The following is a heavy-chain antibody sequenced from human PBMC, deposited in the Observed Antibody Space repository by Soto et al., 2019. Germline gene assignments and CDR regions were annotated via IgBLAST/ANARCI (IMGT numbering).Heavy chain of an antibody. CDR1: GGSIGSYY. V-gene: IGHV4-59*01. CDR3: ARTESSSWSFFYYGMDV. D-gene: IGHD6-13*01. J-gene: IGHJ6*02. CDR2: VYYSDGT. Sequence: SETLSLTCTVSGGSIGSYYWSWIRQPPGRGLEWIGCVYYSDGTNYNPSLKSRVTMSMDKSNNQFSLRLSSVTAADTAVYYRARTESSSWSFFYYGMDVWGQGTTVTVS.